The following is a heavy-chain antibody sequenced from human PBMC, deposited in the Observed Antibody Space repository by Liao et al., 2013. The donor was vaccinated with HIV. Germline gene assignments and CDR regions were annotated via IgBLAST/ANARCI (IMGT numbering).Heavy chain of an antibody. J-gene: IGHJ3*02. Sequence: QVLLQESGPGLVKPSQTLSLTCTVSGYSVSSGDYYWTWIRQPAGKGLEWIGRLYTTGSSNYNPSFKSRVAMSIDTSKSQFSLILNSVTAADTAVYYCVRQRVLMGFDAFDIWGQGTMVTVSS. D-gene: IGHD3-9*01. V-gene: IGHV4-61*02. CDR2: LYTTGSS. CDR3: VRQRVLMGFDAFDI. CDR1: GYSVSSGDYY.